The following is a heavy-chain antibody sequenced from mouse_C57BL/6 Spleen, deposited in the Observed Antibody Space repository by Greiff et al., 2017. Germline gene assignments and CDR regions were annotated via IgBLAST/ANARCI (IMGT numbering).Heavy chain of an antibody. Sequence: EVKLQESGGGLVQPGGSLKLSCAASGFTFSDYYMYWVRQTPEKRLEWVAYISNGGGSTYYPDTVKGRFTISRDNAKNTLYLQMSRLKSEDTAMYYCARQSMTTVSHAMDSWGQGTSVTVSS. CDR1: GFTFSDYY. V-gene: IGHV5-12*01. J-gene: IGHJ4*01. D-gene: IGHD1-1*01. CDR3: ARQSMTTVSHAMDS. CDR2: ISNGGGST.